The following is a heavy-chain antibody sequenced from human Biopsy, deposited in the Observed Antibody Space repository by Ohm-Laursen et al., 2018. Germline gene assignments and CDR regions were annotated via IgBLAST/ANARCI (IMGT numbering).Heavy chain of an antibody. D-gene: IGHD1-14*01. CDR3: ARGRTHLLPDHDWFDP. J-gene: IGHJ5*02. CDR1: GFSLRNFT. Sequence: SLRLSCAAIGFSLRNFTINWVRQAPGKGLEWVSSISRSVSHILYAETLKGRFTSSRDNAKNSVYLQMNSLRVEDTGVYYCARGRTHLLPDHDWFDPWGQGTLVTVSS. V-gene: IGHV3-21*06. CDR2: ISRSVSHI.